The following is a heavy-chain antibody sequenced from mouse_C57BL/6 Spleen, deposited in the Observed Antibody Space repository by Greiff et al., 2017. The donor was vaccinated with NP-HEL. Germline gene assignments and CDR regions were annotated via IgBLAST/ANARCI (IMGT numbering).Heavy chain of an antibody. D-gene: IGHD3-2*02. CDR3: ARSGRQLRLPFDY. CDR2: IDPSDSYI. V-gene: IGHV1-50*01. J-gene: IGHJ2*01. Sequence: QVQLQQPGAELVKPGASVKLSCKASGYTFTSYWMQWVKQRPGQGLEWIGEIDPSDSYINYNQKFKGKATLTVDTSSSTAYMQLSSLTSEDSAVYYCARSGRQLRLPFDYWGQGTTLTVSS. CDR1: GYTFTSYW.